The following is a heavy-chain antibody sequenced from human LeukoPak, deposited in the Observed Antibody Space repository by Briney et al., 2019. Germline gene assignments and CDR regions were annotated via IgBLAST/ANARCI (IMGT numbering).Heavy chain of an antibody. Sequence: SETLSLTCTVSGGSYYMSSYLWRWIRQPPGKGLELIGSIYYSGSTHYTPSLKSRVTISADTSTNQFSLKLRSVTAAETAVYYCVRRRYYYDSSGDLGWFDPWGQGTLVTVSS. CDR3: VRRRYYYDSSGDLGWFDP. J-gene: IGHJ5*02. V-gene: IGHV4-39*01. D-gene: IGHD3-22*01. CDR2: IYYSGST. CDR1: GGSYYMSSYL.